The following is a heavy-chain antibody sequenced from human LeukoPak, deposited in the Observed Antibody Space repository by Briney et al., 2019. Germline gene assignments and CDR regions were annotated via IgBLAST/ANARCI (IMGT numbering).Heavy chain of an antibody. CDR1: GFTFSSYG. Sequence: GGSLRLSCAASGFTFSSYGMHWVRQAPGKGLEWVAVISYDGSNKYYADSVKGRFTISRDNSKNTLYLQMNSLRAEDTAVYYCARVEYRSSPTPFDYWGQGTLVIVSS. V-gene: IGHV3-30*03. J-gene: IGHJ4*02. D-gene: IGHD6-13*01. CDR2: ISYDGSNK. CDR3: ARVEYRSSPTPFDY.